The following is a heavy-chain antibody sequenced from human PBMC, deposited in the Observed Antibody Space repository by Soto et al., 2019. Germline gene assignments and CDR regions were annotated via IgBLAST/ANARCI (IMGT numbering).Heavy chain of an antibody. J-gene: IGHJ5*02. D-gene: IGHD2-2*02. CDR2: IIPIFGTA. V-gene: IGHV1-69*06. CDR1: GGTFSSYA. Sequence: QVQLVQSGAEVKQPGSSVKVSCKASGGTFSSYAISWVRQAPGQGLEWMGGIIPIFGTANYAQKFQGRVTITADKSTSTAYMELSSLRSEDTAVYYCARDRDGYCSSTSCYTFWFDPWGQGTLVTVSS. CDR3: ARDRDGYCSSTSCYTFWFDP.